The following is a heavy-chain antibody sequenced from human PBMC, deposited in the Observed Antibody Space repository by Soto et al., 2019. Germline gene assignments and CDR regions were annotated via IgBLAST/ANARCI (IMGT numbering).Heavy chain of an antibody. J-gene: IGHJ5*02. CDR2: ISSSSSTI. V-gene: IGHV3-48*01. D-gene: IGHD5-12*01. Sequence: GGSLRLSCAASGFTFSSYSMNWVRQAPGKGLEWVSYISSSSSTIYYADSVKGRFTISRDNAKNSLYLQMNSLRAEDTAVYYCAKDWGYSSGLNWFDPWGQGTLVTVS. CDR3: AKDWGYSSGLNWFDP. CDR1: GFTFSSYS.